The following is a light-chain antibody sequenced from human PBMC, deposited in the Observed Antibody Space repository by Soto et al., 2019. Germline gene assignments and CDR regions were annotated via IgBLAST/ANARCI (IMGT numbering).Light chain of an antibody. CDR2: DNN. V-gene: IGLV1-51*01. Sequence: QSALTQPPSVSAAPGQKVTISCSGSSSNIGNNYVSWYQQLPGTAPKLLIYDNNKRPSGIPDRFSGSKSGTSATLGITGLQTGDEADYYCGTWDSSLRVVFGGGTKVTVL. CDR3: GTWDSSLRVV. CDR1: SSNIGNNY. J-gene: IGLJ2*01.